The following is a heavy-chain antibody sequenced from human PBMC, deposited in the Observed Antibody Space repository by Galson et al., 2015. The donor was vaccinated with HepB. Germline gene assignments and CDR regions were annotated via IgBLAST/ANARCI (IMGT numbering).Heavy chain of an antibody. CDR3: ARVVSSVLQLERCGYRCYMDV. J-gene: IGHJ6*03. CDR1: GYTFTSYA. CDR2: INTNTGNP. Sequence: SVKVSCKASGYTFTSYAMNWVRRAPGQGLEWMGWINTNTGNPTYAQGFTGRFVFSLDTSVSTAYLQISSLKAEDTAVYYCARVVSSVLQLERCGYRCYMDVWGKGTTVTVSS. V-gene: IGHV7-4-1*02. D-gene: IGHD5-12*01.